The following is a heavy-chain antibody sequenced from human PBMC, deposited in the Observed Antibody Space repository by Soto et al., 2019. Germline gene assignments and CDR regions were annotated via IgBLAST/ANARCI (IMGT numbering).Heavy chain of an antibody. D-gene: IGHD6-19*01. CDR2: IYWDASK. CDR1: GCSLTTSGVG. V-gene: IGHV2-5*02. CDR3: AHRPGSGWGLLHY. Sequence: QITLKESGPTMVKPTQTLTLTCTFSGCSLTTSGVGVGWIRQPPGTPLAWLALIYWDASKRYSPSLTSRLTITKDTPRCQVALTMTNIDPVETATYYCAHRPGSGWGLLHYSGQETLVTVSS. J-gene: IGHJ4*02.